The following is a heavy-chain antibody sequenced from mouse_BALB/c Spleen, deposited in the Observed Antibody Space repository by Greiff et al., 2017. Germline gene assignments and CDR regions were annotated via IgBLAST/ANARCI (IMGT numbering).Heavy chain of an antibody. V-gene: IGHV10-1*02. CDR3: VRQYYYGSIYAMDY. Sequence: EVHLVESGGGLVQPKGSLKLSCAASGFTFNTYAMNWVRQAPGKGLEWVARIRSKSNNYATYYADSVKDRFTISRDDSQSMLYLQMNNLKTEDTAMYYCVRQYYYGSIYAMDYWGQGTSVTVSS. CDR1: GFTFNTYA. CDR2: IRSKSNNYAT. J-gene: IGHJ4*01. D-gene: IGHD1-1*01.